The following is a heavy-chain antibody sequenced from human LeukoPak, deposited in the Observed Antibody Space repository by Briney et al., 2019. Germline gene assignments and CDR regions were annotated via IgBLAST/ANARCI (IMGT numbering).Heavy chain of an antibody. CDR3: ARATLSGWIYFDY. J-gene: IGHJ4*02. V-gene: IGHV4-4*07. CDR1: GDSISSYY. D-gene: IGHD6-25*01. Sequence: SETLSLTCTVSGDSISSYYWSWIRQPAGKGLEYIGRIYTSGDTNYNPSLKSRVTISVDTSKNQFSLKLSSVTAADTAVYYCARATLSGWIYFDYWGQGTLVTVSS. CDR2: IYTSGDT.